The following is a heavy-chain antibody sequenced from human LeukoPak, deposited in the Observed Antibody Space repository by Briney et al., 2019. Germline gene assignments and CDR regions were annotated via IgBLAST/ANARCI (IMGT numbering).Heavy chain of an antibody. CDR3: ARGPNSNWSGLDF. V-gene: IGHV3-74*01. J-gene: IGHJ4*02. D-gene: IGHD6-6*01. CDR1: GSSFSGHW. CDR2: ISPTGSTT. Sequence: GGSLRLSCTASGSSFSGHWMHWARQLPGKGLVWVSRISPTGSTTSYADSVKGRFTVSRDNAKNTLYLQVNNLRAEDTAVYYCARGPNSNWSGLDFWGQGTLLTVSS.